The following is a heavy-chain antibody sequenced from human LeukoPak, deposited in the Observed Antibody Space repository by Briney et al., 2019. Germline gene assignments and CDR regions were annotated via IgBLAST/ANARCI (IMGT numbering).Heavy chain of an antibody. J-gene: IGHJ4*02. Sequence: ASVKVSCKASGYTFTAYTLIWVRQAPGQGLEWMGWINTNTGNPTYAQGFTGRFVFSLDTSVSTAYLQISSLKAEDTAVYYCASWEWGDYWGQGTLVTVSS. D-gene: IGHD1-26*01. CDR3: ASWEWGDY. CDR1: GYTFTAYT. V-gene: IGHV7-4-1*02. CDR2: INTNTGNP.